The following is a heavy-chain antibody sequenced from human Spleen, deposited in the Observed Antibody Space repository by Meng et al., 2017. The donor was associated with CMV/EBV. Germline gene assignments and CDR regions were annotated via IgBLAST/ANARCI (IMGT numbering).Heavy chain of an antibody. V-gene: IGHV4-34*01. CDR3: ASQIAVTDTFTDYYYGMDV. Sequence: GSLRLSCAVYGGSFSGYYWTWIRQPPGKGLGWIGEINHSGSTNYNPSLKSRVTISVDTSKNQFSLKLSSVTAADTAVYYCASQIAVTDTFTDYYYGMDVWGQGTTVTVSS. CDR2: INHSGST. J-gene: IGHJ6*02. D-gene: IGHD6-19*01. CDR1: GGSFSGYY.